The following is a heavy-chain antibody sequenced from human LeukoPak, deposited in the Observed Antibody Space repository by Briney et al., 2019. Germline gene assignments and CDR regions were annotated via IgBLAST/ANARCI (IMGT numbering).Heavy chain of an antibody. CDR1: GGSFSGYY. CDR2: ISHSGST. Sequence: SETLSLTCAVYGGSFSGYYWSWIRQPPGKGLEWIGEISHSGSTNYNPSLKSRVTISVDTSKDQFSLKLSSVTAADTAVYYCARGTYYYGSGLTIFDYWGQGTLVTVSS. CDR3: ARGTYYYGSGLTIFDY. J-gene: IGHJ4*02. D-gene: IGHD3-10*01. V-gene: IGHV4-34*01.